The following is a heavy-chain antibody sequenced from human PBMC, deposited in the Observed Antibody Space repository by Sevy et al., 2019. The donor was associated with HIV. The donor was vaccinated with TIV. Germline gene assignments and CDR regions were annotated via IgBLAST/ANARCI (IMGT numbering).Heavy chain of an antibody. D-gene: IGHD2-15*01. J-gene: IGHJ4*02. CDR2: ISYDGSNK. V-gene: IGHV3-30-3*01. Sequence: GGSLRLSCAASGFTFSSYAMHWVRQAPGKGLEWVAVISYDGSNKYYVDSVKGRFTISRDNSKNTLYLQMNSLRAEDTAVYYCAREAGYCSGGSCYRYYFDYWGQGTLVTVSS. CDR1: GFTFSSYA. CDR3: AREAGYCSGGSCYRYYFDY.